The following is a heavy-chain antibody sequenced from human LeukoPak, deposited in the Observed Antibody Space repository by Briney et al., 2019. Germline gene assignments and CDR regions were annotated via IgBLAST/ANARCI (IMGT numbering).Heavy chain of an antibody. V-gene: IGHV4-34*01. Sequence: SETLSLTCAVYGGSFSGYCWSWIRQPPGTGLEWIGESNHSGSANYNPSLKSRATISVDTAKNQFSLKLSSVTAADTAVYYCARNPTHSRRNRSYYSDYWGXGTLVTVSS. CDR2: SNHSGSA. CDR3: ARNPTHSRRNRSYYSDY. CDR1: GGSFSGYC. J-gene: IGHJ4*02. D-gene: IGHD6-13*01.